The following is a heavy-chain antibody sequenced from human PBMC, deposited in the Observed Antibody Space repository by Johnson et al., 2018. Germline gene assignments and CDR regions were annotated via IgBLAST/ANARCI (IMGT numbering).Heavy chain of an antibody. CDR1: GFTFSSYG. D-gene: IGHD3-3*01. CDR3: AKASLRFLEWFSAFDI. Sequence: QVQLVQSGGGVVQPGRSLRLSCAASGFTFSSYGMHWVRQAPGKGLEWVAVISYDGSNKYYADSVKGRFIISRDNSKNTLYLQMNSLRAEDTAVYYCAKASLRFLEWFSAFDIWGQGTMVTVSS. CDR2: ISYDGSNK. V-gene: IGHV3-30*18. J-gene: IGHJ3*02.